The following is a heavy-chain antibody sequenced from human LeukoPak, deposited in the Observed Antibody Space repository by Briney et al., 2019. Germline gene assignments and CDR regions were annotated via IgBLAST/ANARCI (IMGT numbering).Heavy chain of an antibody. CDR1: GFPFTSVFTFSHYY. Sequence: PGGSLRLSCAASGFPFTSVFTFSHYYMSWIRQVPGKGLEWVSYISSTSAYTSYADSAKGRFTISRDNANNSLFLQMNGRRAEDTAIYYCARGGTGAFNYWGQGTLVTVSS. V-gene: IGHV3-11*06. CDR3: ARGGTGAFNY. CDR2: ISSTSAYT. J-gene: IGHJ4*02. D-gene: IGHD2-8*02.